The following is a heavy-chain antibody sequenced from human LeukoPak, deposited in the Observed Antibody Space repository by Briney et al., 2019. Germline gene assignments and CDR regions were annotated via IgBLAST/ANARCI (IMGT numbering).Heavy chain of an antibody. Sequence: GESLKTSCKGSGYSFTSYWIGWVRQMPGKGLEWMGIIYPGDSDTRYSPSFQGQVTISADKSISTAYLQWSSLKASDTAMYYCARTYYYDSSGYYSEPYFDYWGQGTLVTVSS. V-gene: IGHV5-51*01. CDR2: IYPGDSDT. CDR3: ARTYYYDSSGYYSEPYFDY. CDR1: GYSFTSYW. J-gene: IGHJ4*02. D-gene: IGHD3-22*01.